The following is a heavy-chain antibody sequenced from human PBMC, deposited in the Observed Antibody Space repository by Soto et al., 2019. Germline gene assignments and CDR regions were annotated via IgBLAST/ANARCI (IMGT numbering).Heavy chain of an antibody. J-gene: IGHJ6*02. CDR1: GFDFRSYA. CDR3: AKGILSATIAPYAMDV. Sequence: QVQLVESGGGVVQPGASLRLSCEASGFDFRSYAMHWVRQAPGKGLEWVGVISYDGGNIYYADSVKGRFTISRDNSKNKLYVQVKSLRPEDTAVYYCAKGILSATIAPYAMDVWGQGTTVTVSS. V-gene: IGHV3-30*18. D-gene: IGHD2-21*01. CDR2: ISYDGGNI.